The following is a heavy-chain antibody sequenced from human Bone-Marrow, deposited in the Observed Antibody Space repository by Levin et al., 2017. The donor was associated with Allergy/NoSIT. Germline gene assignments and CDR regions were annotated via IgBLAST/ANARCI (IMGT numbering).Heavy chain of an antibody. Sequence: ASVKVSCKASGYTFTSYYMHWVRQAPGQGLEWMGIINPSGGSTSYAQKFQGRVTMTRDTSTSTVYMELSSLRSEDTAVYYCARGGGRTPRITIFGVAHYYYYGMDVWGQGTTVTVSS. CDR2: INPSGGST. D-gene: IGHD3-3*01. CDR1: GYTFTSYY. J-gene: IGHJ6*02. V-gene: IGHV1-46*01. CDR3: ARGGGRTPRITIFGVAHYYYYGMDV.